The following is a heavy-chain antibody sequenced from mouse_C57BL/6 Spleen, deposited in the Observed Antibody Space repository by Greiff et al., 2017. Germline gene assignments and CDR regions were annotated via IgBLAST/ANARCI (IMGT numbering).Heavy chain of an antibody. CDR3: ARDRDNYGSSYWYFDV. CDR1: GFTFSSYA. V-gene: IGHV5-4*01. D-gene: IGHD1-1*01. Sequence: EVHLVESGGGLVKPGGSLKLSCAASGFTFSSYAMSWVRQTPEKRLEWVATISDGGSYTYYPDNVKGRFTISRDNAKNNLYLQMSHLKSEDTAMYYCARDRDNYGSSYWYFDVWGTGTTVTVSS. J-gene: IGHJ1*03. CDR2: ISDGGSYT.